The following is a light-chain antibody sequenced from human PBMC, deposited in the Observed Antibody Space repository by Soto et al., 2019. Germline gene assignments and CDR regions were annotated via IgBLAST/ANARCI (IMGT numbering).Light chain of an antibody. Sequence: QSALTQPASVSGSPGQSITISCTGTSSDVGAYDYVSWYQQHPDKAPKLMIYEVSNRPSGFSNRFSGSKSVNTATLTISGLQADDEADHYCSSYTSSSTRVFGTGTKVTVL. CDR3: SSYTSSSTRV. CDR1: SSDVGAYDY. V-gene: IGLV2-14*03. CDR2: EVS. J-gene: IGLJ1*01.